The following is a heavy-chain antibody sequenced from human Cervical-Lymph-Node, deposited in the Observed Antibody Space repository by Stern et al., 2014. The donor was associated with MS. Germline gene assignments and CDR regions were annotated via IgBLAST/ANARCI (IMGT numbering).Heavy chain of an antibody. Sequence: QVQLVQSGGGLVKPGGSLRLSCVASGFSFSDHYISWIRQAPGKGLECISSISGGGTFVNSADSVKGRFTISRDNAKDSLYLQMDSLRAEDTAVYYCSRDPRLTDYWGQGTLVSVSS. CDR1: GFSFSDHY. V-gene: IGHV3-11*01. CDR3: SRDPRLTDY. J-gene: IGHJ4*02. D-gene: IGHD2-21*01. CDR2: ISGGGTFV.